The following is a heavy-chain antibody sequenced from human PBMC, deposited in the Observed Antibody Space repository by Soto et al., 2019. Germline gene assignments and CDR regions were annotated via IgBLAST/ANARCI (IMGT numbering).Heavy chain of an antibody. CDR1: GFNFITFS. V-gene: IGHV3-21*01. D-gene: IGHD1-20*01. Sequence: DVQLVESGGGLVKPGGSLRLSCAASGFNFITFSMNWVRQAPGKGLEWVSSISASSSSMYYAESVKGRFTVSRDNAKNSLYLQMNSLTAEHTALYYCVRDAYNRDAFDIWGQGTTVTVSS. CDR3: VRDAYNRDAFDI. J-gene: IGHJ3*02. CDR2: ISASSSSM.